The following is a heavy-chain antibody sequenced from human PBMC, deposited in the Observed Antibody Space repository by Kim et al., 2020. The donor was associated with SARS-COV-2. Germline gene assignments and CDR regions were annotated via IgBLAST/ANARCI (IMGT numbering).Heavy chain of an antibody. V-gene: IGHV4-34*01. CDR2: INHSGST. J-gene: IGHJ4*02. Sequence: SETLSLTCAVYGGSFSGYYWSWIRQPPGKGLEWIGEINHSGSTNYNPSLKSRVTISVDTSKNQFSLKLSSVTAADTAVYYCARGHRARYDFWSGFGSFYFDYWGQGTLVTVSS. CDR3: ARGHRARYDFWSGFGSFYFDY. CDR1: GGSFSGYY. D-gene: IGHD3-3*01.